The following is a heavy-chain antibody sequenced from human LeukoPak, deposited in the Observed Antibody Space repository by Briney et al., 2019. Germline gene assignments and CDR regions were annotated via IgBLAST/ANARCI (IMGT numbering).Heavy chain of an antibody. Sequence: GGSLRLSCAASGFTFSSYAMHWVRQAPGKGLEWVAVISYDGSNKYYADSVKGRFTISRDNSKNTLYLQMNSLRAEDTAVYHCARNRPTLSIVVVVADYWGQGTLVTVSS. CDR1: GFTFSSYA. CDR2: ISYDGSNK. V-gene: IGHV3-30*04. CDR3: ARNRPTLSIVVVVADY. J-gene: IGHJ4*02. D-gene: IGHD2-15*01.